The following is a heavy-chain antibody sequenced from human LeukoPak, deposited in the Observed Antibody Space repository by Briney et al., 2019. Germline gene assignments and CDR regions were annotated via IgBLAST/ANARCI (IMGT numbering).Heavy chain of an antibody. Sequence: QPGGSLRLACAVSGFTFSDYGMSWVRQAPGKGLEWVSVISSSGGSTYYADSVKGRFTISRDNSKNTLYLQMNSLRAEDTAVYHCARDRITTLDYWGQGTLVTVSS. CDR1: GFTFSDYG. CDR2: ISSSGGST. CDR3: ARDRITTLDY. J-gene: IGHJ4*02. V-gene: IGHV3-23*01. D-gene: IGHD3-16*01.